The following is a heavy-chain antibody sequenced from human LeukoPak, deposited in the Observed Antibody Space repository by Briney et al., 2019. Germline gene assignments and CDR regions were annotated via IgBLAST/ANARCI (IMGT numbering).Heavy chain of an antibody. CDR2: IRYDGSNK. J-gene: IGHJ3*02. V-gene: IGHV3-30*02. CDR3: AKDHNYYDGSGPPGAFDI. CDR1: GFTFSSYG. D-gene: IGHD3-22*01. Sequence: PGGSLRLSCAASGFTFSSYGMHWVRQAPGKGLEWVAFIRYDGSNKYYADSVKGGFTISRDNSKNTLYLQMNSLRAEDTAVYYCAKDHNYYDGSGPPGAFDIWGQGTMVTVSS.